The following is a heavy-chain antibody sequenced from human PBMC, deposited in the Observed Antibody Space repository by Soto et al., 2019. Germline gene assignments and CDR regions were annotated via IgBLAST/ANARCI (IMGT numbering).Heavy chain of an antibody. Sequence: EVKLLESGGGLAQPGGSLRLSWVGSGFTFDSYAISWVRQAPGERLQWIAAISGSSDGTDYAHSVRGRFTISRDNAKKTVNLKMDSLRVEDTAVYFCAKDTVGGYSFWSGYYSDGLDVWGQGTLVTVS. D-gene: IGHD3-3*01. CDR3: AKDTVGGYSFWSGYYSDGLDV. CDR1: GFTFDSYA. J-gene: IGHJ3*01. V-gene: IGHV3-23*01. CDR2: ISGSSDGT.